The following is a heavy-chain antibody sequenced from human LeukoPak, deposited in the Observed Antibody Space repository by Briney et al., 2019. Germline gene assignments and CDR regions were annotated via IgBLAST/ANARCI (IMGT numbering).Heavy chain of an antibody. Sequence: GGSLRLSCAASGFTFSTYEMNWVRQAPGKGLEWVSYISNSGSTIYYADSVKGRFTISRDNAKNSLFLQMNSLRAEDTAVYYCARDYHYNSSEYAFDIWGQGTMVTVSS. D-gene: IGHD3-22*01. CDR1: GFTFSTYE. CDR2: ISNSGSTI. V-gene: IGHV3-48*03. J-gene: IGHJ3*02. CDR3: ARDYHYNSSEYAFDI.